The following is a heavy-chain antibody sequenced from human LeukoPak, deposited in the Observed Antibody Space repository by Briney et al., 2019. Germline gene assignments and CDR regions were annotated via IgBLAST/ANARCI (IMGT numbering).Heavy chain of an antibody. J-gene: IGHJ5*02. CDR2: ISSNGGST. CDR3: ARHGYCSGGSCRNWFDP. D-gene: IGHD2-15*01. CDR1: GFTFSNYW. V-gene: IGHV3-64*01. Sequence: PGGSLRLSCAASGFTFSNYWMHSVRQAPGKGLEYVSAISSNGGSTYYANSVKGRFTISRDNSKNTLYLQMGSLRAEDMAVYYCARHGYCSGGSCRNWFDPWGQGTLVTVSS.